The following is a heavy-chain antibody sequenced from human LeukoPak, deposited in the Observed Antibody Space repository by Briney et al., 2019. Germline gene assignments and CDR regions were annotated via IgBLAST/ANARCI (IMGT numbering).Heavy chain of an antibody. J-gene: IGHJ4*02. CDR2: IYNSGST. V-gene: IGHV4-4*09. CDR1: GESISSHY. CDR3: SRSFSTTSPQSVVDY. D-gene: IGHD1-14*01. Sequence: AETLSLTCNVSGESISSHYWSWTRQSPGKGLECIGTIYNSGSTYYNPSLKNRGTTAAETSKKQFYTKQSSVTAADKSVYYCSRSFSTTSPQSVVDYWGQGTLVTVSS.